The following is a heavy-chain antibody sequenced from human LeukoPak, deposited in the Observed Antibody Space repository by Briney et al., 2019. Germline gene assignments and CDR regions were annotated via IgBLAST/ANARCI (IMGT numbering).Heavy chain of an antibody. J-gene: IGHJ4*02. V-gene: IGHV1-18*01. D-gene: IGHD3-22*01. Sequence: TSVKLSCNASGYTFTNYAISWVRHAPGPGLEWMGRINIFSDDTKSAQNPHGRITITTDTATSIAYMELRSLRSDDTAVYYLSRGGDSSGCFFRRDYWGQGTLVTVSS. CDR1: GYTFTNYA. CDR3: SRGGDSSGCFFRRDY. CDR2: INIFSDDT.